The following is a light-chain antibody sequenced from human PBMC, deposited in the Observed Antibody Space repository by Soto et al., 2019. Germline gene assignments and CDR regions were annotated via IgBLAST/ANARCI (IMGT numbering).Light chain of an antibody. CDR1: QSVSSY. J-gene: IGKJ5*01. Sequence: ETVMTQSPAALSVSPGERATLSCRASQSVSSYLAWYQQKPGQAPRLLIYDASNRATGIPARFSGSGSGTDFTLTISSLEPEDFAVYYCQQRSNWPKTFGQGTRME. CDR3: QQRSNWPKT. V-gene: IGKV3-11*01. CDR2: DAS.